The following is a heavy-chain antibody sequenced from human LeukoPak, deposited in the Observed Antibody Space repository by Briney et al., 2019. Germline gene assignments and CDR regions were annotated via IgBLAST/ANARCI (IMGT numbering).Heavy chain of an antibody. D-gene: IGHD6-19*01. CDR2: INPNSGGT. V-gene: IGHV1-2*02. CDR1: GYTFTGYY. Sequence: GASVKVSCKASGYTFTGYYMHWVRQAPGQGLEWMGWINPNSGGTSYAQKFQGRVTMTRDTSISTAYMKLSRLRSDDTAVYYCARGGIAVAGTRFDYWGQGTLVTVSS. J-gene: IGHJ4*02. CDR3: ARGGIAVAGTRFDY.